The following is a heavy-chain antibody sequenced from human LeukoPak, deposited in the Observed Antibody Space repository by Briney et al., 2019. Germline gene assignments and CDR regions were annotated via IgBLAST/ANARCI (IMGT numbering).Heavy chain of an antibody. D-gene: IGHD6-19*01. CDR2: IYYSGST. J-gene: IGHJ1*01. Sequence: SETLSLTCTVSGGSISSSSYYWGWIRQPPGTGLEWIGSIYYSGSTYYNPSLKSRVTISVDTSKNQFSLKLSSVTAADTAVYYCARQLAVAGREPQHSGQGTLVTVSS. CDR3: ARQLAVAGREPQH. CDR1: GGSISSSSYY. V-gene: IGHV4-39*01.